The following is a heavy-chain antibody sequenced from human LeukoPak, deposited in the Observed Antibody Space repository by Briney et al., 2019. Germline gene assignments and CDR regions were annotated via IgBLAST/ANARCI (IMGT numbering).Heavy chain of an antibody. D-gene: IGHD2-2*02. CDR3: ARDLDKDIVVVPAAIPGY. V-gene: IGHV3-30*01. CDR2: ISYDGSNK. CDR1: GFTFSSYA. J-gene: IGHJ4*02. Sequence: GRSLRLSCAASGFTFSSYAMHWVRQAPGKGLEWVAVISYDGSNKYYADSVKGRFTISRDNSKNTLYLQMNSLRAEDTAVYYCARDLDKDIVVVPAAIPGYWGQGTLVTASS.